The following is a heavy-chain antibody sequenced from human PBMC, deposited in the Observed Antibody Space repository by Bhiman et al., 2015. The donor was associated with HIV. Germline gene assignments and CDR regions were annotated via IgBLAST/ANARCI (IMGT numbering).Heavy chain of an antibody. V-gene: IGHV3-21*01. Sequence: EVQLVESGGGLVQPGGSLRLSCAASGFTFSSYSMNWVRQAPGKGLEWVSSISSSSSYIYYADSVKGRFTISRDNAKNSLYLQMNSLRAEDTAVYYCASDVVVVAAKLRAFDIWGQGTMVTVSS. D-gene: IGHD2-15*01. CDR3: ASDVVVVAAKLRAFDI. CDR2: ISSSSSYI. CDR1: GFTFSSYS. J-gene: IGHJ3*02.